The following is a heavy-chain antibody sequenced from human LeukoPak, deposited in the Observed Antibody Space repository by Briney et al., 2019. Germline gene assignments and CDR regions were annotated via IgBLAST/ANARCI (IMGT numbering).Heavy chain of an antibody. CDR1: GFTFNGYS. CDR3: VRDFMAMGGTTAYLHY. Sequence: GGSLRLSRAASGFTFNGYSMNWVRQAPGKGLEWVSYISSSSDPIYYADSVKGRFTISRDNAKNSLYLEMNSLRAEDMAVYYCVRDFMAMGGTTAYLHYWGQGTLVTVSS. D-gene: IGHD1-26*01. J-gene: IGHJ1*01. V-gene: IGHV3-48*01. CDR2: ISSSSDPI.